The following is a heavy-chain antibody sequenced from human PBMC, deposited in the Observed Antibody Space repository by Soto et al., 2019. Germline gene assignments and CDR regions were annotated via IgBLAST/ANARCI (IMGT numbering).Heavy chain of an antibody. V-gene: IGHV3-64*01. CDR3: ARREQSDYYYMDV. Sequence: EVQLVESGGGLVQPGGSLRLSCAASGFTFSNYAMDWVRQAPGKVLEYVSGISSNGVGTYYANSVKDRFTISRDNSKNTVYLQMGRLSAEDMAVYYCARREQSDYYYMDVWGKGTSVTVSS. CDR2: ISSNGVGT. J-gene: IGHJ6*03. D-gene: IGHD6-19*01. CDR1: GFTFSNYA.